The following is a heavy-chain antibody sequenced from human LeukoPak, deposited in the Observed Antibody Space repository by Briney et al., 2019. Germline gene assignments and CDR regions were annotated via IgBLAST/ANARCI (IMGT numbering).Heavy chain of an antibody. J-gene: IGHJ4*02. D-gene: IGHD3-22*01. CDR2: ISGSGGST. CDR1: GFTFSSYA. V-gene: IGHV3-23*01. Sequence: GGSLRLSCAASGFTFSSYAMSWVRQAPGKGLEWVSAISGSGGSTYYADSVKGRFTISRENSKNTLYLQMNSLRAEDTAVYYCAKAGSSGYLSYFDYWGQGTLVTVSS. CDR3: AKAGSSGYLSYFDY.